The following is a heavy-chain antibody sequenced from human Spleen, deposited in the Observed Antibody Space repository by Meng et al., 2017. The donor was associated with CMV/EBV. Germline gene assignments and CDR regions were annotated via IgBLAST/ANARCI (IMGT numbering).Heavy chain of an antibody. D-gene: IGHD5-18*01. CDR2: ISAYNGNT. V-gene: IGHV1-18*01. Sequence: ASVKVSCKASGYTFTSYGISWVRQAPGQGLEWMGWISAYNGNTNYAQKLQGRVTMTTDTSTSTAYMELRSLRSDDTAVYYCARDSDTAMVIGWFDPWGQRTLVTVSS. J-gene: IGHJ5*02. CDR3: ARDSDTAMVIGWFDP. CDR1: GYTFTSYG.